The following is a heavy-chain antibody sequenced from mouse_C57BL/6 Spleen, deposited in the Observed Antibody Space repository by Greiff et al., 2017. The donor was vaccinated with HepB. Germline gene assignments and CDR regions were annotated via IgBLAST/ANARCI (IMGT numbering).Heavy chain of an antibody. D-gene: IGHD1-1*01. CDR2: ISSGGSYT. J-gene: IGHJ2*01. CDR1: GFTFSSYG. Sequence: EVNVVESGGDLVKPGGSLKLSCAASGFTFSSYGMSWVRQTPDKRLEWVATISSGGSYTYYPDSVKGRFTISRDNAKNTLYLQMSSLKSEDTAIYYCARPRDYGSSYFDYWGQGTTLTVSS. CDR3: ARPRDYGSSYFDY. V-gene: IGHV5-6*01.